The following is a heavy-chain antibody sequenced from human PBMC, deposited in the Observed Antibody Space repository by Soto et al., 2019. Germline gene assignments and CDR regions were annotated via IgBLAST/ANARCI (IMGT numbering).Heavy chain of an antibody. Sequence: ASVKVSCKASGYTFTNYAVHWVRQAPGQRLEWMGWINAGNGNTKYSQNFQGRVTITRDTSATTAYMELSSLRSEDTAVYYCARGPTMVRGASYYFDYWGQGTLVTVSS. CDR3: ARGPTMVRGASYYFDY. J-gene: IGHJ4*02. D-gene: IGHD3-10*01. CDR2: INAGNGNT. V-gene: IGHV1-3*01. CDR1: GYTFTNYA.